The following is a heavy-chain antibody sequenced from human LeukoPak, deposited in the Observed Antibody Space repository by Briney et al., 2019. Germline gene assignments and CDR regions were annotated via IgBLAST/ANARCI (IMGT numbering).Heavy chain of an antibody. V-gene: IGHV4-30-4*01. J-gene: IGHJ6*02. D-gene: IGHD3-9*01. CDR3: ARGRQNLDWFLSRGGMDV. CDR2: IYYSGST. Sequence: KSSETLSLTCTVSGGSISSGDYYWSWIRQPPGKGLEWIGYIYYSGSTYYNPSLKSRATISVDTSKNLFSLKLSSVTAADTAVYYCARGRQNLDWFLSRGGMDVWGQGTTVTVSS. CDR1: GGSISSGDYY.